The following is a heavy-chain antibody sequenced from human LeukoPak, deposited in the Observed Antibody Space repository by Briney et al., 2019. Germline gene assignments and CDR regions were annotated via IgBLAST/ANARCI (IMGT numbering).Heavy chain of an antibody. Sequence: SETLSLTCTVSGDSISTYYWSWIRQSPGKGLEWIGYIYHSGSTKYNPSLKSRVTISVDTSKKQFSLKLSSVTAADTAVYYCARDGKGGFDYWGQGTLVTVSS. D-gene: IGHD1-26*01. CDR2: IYHSGST. J-gene: IGHJ4*02. CDR3: ARDGKGGFDY. CDR1: GDSISTYY. V-gene: IGHV4-59*01.